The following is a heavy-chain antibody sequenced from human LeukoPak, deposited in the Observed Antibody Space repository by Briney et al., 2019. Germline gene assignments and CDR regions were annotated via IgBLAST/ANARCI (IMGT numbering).Heavy chain of an antibody. Sequence: GGSLRLSCAASGFTVSSNYMSWVRQAPGKGLEWVSVIYSSGSTYYADSVKGRFTISRDNSKNTLHLQMNTLRAEDTAVYYCTPWGDDGGFEYWGQGTVVTVSS. J-gene: IGHJ4*02. CDR3: TPWGDDGGFEY. D-gene: IGHD5-12*01. V-gene: IGHV3-53*01. CDR2: IYSSGST. CDR1: GFTVSSNY.